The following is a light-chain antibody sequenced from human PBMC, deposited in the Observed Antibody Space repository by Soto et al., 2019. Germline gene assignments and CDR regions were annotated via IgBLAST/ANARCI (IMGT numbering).Light chain of an antibody. Sequence: DIQLTQSPSFLSASVGDRVTITFLASQDISDYLAWYQQKPGKAPNLLIYEASTLQSGVPSRFSGSGSGTEFTLSVSSLQPEDFATYYCLQLDSYPRTFGQGTKVDIK. CDR3: LQLDSYPRT. J-gene: IGKJ1*01. CDR1: QDISDY. V-gene: IGKV1-9*01. CDR2: EAS.